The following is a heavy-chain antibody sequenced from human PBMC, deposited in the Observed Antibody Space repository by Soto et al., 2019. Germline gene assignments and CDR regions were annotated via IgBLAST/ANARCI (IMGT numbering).Heavy chain of an antibody. CDR2: ISYDGSNK. J-gene: IGHJ4*02. D-gene: IGHD2-2*01. CDR1: GFTFSSYA. Sequence: QVQLVESGGGVVQPGRSLRLSCAASGFTFSSYAMHWVRQAPGKGLEWVAVISYDGSNKYYADSVKGRFTISRDNSKNTLYLQMNSLRAEDTAVYYCARDAARTMPYYFDYWGPGTLVTVSS. CDR3: ARDAARTMPYYFDY. V-gene: IGHV3-30-3*01.